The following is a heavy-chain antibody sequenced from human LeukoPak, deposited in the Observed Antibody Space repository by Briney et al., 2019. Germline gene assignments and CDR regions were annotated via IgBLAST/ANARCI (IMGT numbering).Heavy chain of an antibody. CDR3: ARAELKVAAFDY. CDR1: GYTFTGYY. CDR2: INPNSGGT. V-gene: IGHV1-2*02. D-gene: IGHD6-19*01. Sequence: ASVKVSCKASGYTFTGYYMHWVRQAPGQGLEWMGWINPNSGGTNYAQKFQGRVTMTRDTSISTAYMELSRLRSDDTAVYYCARAELKVAAFDYWGQGTLVTVSS. J-gene: IGHJ4*02.